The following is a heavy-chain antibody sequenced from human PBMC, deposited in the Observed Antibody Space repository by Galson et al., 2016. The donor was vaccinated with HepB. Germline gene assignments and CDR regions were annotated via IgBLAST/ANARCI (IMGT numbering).Heavy chain of an antibody. CDR2: IFHSGST. CDR1: GDSISRNNW. D-gene: IGHD6-13*01. V-gene: IGHV4-4*02. CDR3: ASYLVQSWAGSDAFDT. Sequence: ETLSLTCAVSGDSISRNNWWSWVRQPPGKRLEWIGEIFHSGSTNYNPSPKSRVTMSVDKSKNNVSLNLVSVTAADTAMYYCASYLVQSWAGSDAFDTWGLGTMVTVSS. J-gene: IGHJ3*02.